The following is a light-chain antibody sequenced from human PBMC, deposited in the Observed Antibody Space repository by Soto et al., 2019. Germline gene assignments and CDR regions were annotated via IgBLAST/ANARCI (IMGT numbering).Light chain of an antibody. J-gene: IGKJ4*01. Sequence: DIQMTQSPSSLSASAGDRVTITCQATHDITNFLNWYQQKPGKAPKLLIYDASSLESGVPSRFSGSGSGTEFTLTISSLQSEDFAVYYCQQYNNWPLTFGGGTKVDIK. CDR1: HDITNF. CDR3: QQYNNWPLT. CDR2: DAS. V-gene: IGKV1-33*01.